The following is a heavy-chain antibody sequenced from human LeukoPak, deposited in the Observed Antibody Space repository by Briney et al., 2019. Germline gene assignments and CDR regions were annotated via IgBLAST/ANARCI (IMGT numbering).Heavy chain of an antibody. V-gene: IGHV4-34*01. Sequence: SETLSLTCAVYGGSFSGYYWSWIRQPPGKGLEWIGEINHSGSTNYNPSLKSRVTISVDTSKNQFSLKLSSVTAADTAVYYCARHVVYYDFWSGYFPPYFDYWGQGTLVTVSS. CDR3: ARHVVYYDFWSGYFPPYFDY. CDR2: INHSGST. J-gene: IGHJ4*02. D-gene: IGHD3-3*01. CDR1: GGSFSGYY.